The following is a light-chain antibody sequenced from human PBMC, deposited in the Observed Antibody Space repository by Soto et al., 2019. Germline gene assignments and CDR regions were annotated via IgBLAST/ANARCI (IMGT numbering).Light chain of an antibody. J-gene: IGKJ1*01. CDR1: QSISTW. CDR2: KAS. Sequence: DIQMTQSPSTLSASVGDRVTITCRASQSISTWLAWYQQKPGKAPRLLIYKASTLQSGVPSRFSGSGSGTEFTLTIRSLQVDDFATYYCQLYHSNSRTFGQGTKVEIK. CDR3: QLYHSNSRT. V-gene: IGKV1-5*03.